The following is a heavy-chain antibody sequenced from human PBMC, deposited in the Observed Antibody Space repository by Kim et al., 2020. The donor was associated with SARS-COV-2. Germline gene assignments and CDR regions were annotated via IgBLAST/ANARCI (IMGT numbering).Heavy chain of an antibody. CDR2: IYPGDSDT. Sequence: GESLKISCKGSGYSFTSYWIGWVRQMPGKGLEWMGIIYPGDSDTRYSPSFQGQVTISADKSISTAYLQWSSLKASDTAMYYCARHRGEYSSSWYWGRGTFNWFDPWGQGTLVTVSS. J-gene: IGHJ5*02. V-gene: IGHV5-51*01. CDR1: GYSFTSYW. CDR3: ARHRGEYSSSWYWGRGTFNWFDP. D-gene: IGHD6-13*01.